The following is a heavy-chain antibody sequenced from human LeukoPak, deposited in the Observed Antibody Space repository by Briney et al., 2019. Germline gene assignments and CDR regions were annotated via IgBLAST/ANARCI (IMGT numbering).Heavy chain of an antibody. V-gene: IGHV3-7*03. CDR2: IKQDGSEK. CDR3: ARVDDYGSGSYYRYFDY. CDR1: GFTFSSYW. D-gene: IGHD3-10*01. J-gene: IGHJ4*02. Sequence: GGSLRLSCAASGFTFSSYWMSWVRQAPGKGLEWVANIKQDGSEKYYVDSVKGRFTISRDNAKNSLYLQMNSLRAEDTALYYCARVDDYGSGSYYRYFDYWGQGTLVTVSS.